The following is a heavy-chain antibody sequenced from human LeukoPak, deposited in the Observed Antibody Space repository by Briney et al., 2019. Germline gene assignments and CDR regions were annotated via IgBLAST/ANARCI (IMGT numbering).Heavy chain of an antibody. V-gene: IGHV4-34*01. CDR2: IHYTGAT. CDR3: ARGNILTGYCFDF. D-gene: IGHD3-9*01. Sequence: RASETLSLTCAVYGGSITGYYWSWIRQTPGRGLEWVGEIHYTGATSYNPSLKSRATTSTDTSKNQFSLRLSSVTAADTAVCYCARGNILTGYCFDFWGQGALVTVSS. J-gene: IGHJ4*02. CDR1: GGSITGYY.